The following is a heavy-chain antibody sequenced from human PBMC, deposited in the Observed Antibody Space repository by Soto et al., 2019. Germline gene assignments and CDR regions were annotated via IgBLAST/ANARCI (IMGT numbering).Heavy chain of an antibody. Sequence: QVQLVQSGAEVKKPGSSVKVSCKASGGTFSSYAISWVRQAPGQGLEWMGGIIPIFGTANYAQKFQGRVTITADESTSTAYMELSSQRSEDTAVYYCARDLQLVHGGYFDYWGQGTLVTVSS. CDR3: ARDLQLVHGGYFDY. CDR1: GGTFSSYA. CDR2: IIPIFGTA. D-gene: IGHD6-6*01. J-gene: IGHJ4*02. V-gene: IGHV1-69*01.